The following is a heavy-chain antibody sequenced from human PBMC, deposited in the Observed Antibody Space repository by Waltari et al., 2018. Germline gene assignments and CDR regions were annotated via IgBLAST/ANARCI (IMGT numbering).Heavy chain of an antibody. CDR1: GFTFSSSW. V-gene: IGHV3-7*01. CDR3: ARDALVLNDY. J-gene: IGHJ4*02. D-gene: IGHD6-13*01. Sequence: EVRLVESGGGLVQPGGSLRLSCAASGFTFSSSWMSWVRQAPGKGLEWVANIKQDGSEKYYVDSVKGRFTISRDNAKNSLYLQMNSLRAEDTAVYYCARDALVLNDYWGQGTLVTVSS. CDR2: IKQDGSEK.